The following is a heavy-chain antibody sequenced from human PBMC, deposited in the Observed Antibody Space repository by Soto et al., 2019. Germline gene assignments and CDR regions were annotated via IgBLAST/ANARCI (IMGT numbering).Heavy chain of an antibody. D-gene: IGHD2-2*01. J-gene: IGHJ6*02. V-gene: IGHV3-30-3*01. CDR3: ARGLGPYHYYYYSMDV. CDR1: GFTFSSYA. CDR2: ISYDGSNK. Sequence: QVQLVESGGGVVQPGRSLRLSCAASGFTFSSYAMHWVRQAPGKGLEWVAVISYDGSNKYYADSVKGRFTISRDNSKNTLYLQMNSLRAEDTAVYYCARGLGPYHYYYYSMDVWGQGTTVTVSS.